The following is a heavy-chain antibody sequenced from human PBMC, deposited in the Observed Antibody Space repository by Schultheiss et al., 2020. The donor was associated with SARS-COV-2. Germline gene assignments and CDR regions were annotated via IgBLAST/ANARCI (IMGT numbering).Heavy chain of an antibody. CDR2: IYHSGST. D-gene: IGHD4-17*01. J-gene: IGHJ6*02. CDR1: GGSISSSNW. V-gene: IGHV4-4*02. Sequence: SETLSLTCAVSGGSISSSNWWSWVRQPPGKGLEWIGEIYHSGSTNYNPSLKSRVTISVDTSKNQFSLKLSSVTAADTAMYYCARPTTGYYYGMDVWGQGTTVTVSS. CDR3: ARPTTGYYYGMDV.